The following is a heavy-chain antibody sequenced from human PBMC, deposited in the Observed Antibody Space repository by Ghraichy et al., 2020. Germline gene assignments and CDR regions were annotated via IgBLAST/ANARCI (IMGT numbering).Heavy chain of an antibody. CDR1: GGSISSSSYY. V-gene: IGHV4-39*01. Sequence: SETLSLTCTVSGGSISSSSYYWGWIRQPPGKGLEWIATIYYSGSTYYNPSLQNRVTISVDTSRNQLSLRLSSVTAADTAVYYCVRHLDSTIPAPGTMEYWGQGTLVTVSS. D-gene: IGHD6-6*01. CDR3: VRHLDSTIPAPGTMEY. CDR2: IYYSGST. J-gene: IGHJ4*02.